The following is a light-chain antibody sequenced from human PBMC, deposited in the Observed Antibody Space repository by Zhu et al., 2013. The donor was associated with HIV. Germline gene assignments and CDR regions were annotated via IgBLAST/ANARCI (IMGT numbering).Light chain of an antibody. CDR2: EVS. Sequence: QSALTQPASVSGSPGQSITISCTGTSSDVGSYNLVSWYQHHPGKAPKLMIYEVSNRPSGVSDRFSGSKSGNTASLTISGLQAEDEADYYCSSYTGSSTYVFGTGTKVTVL. V-gene: IGLV2-14*02. J-gene: IGLJ1*01. CDR1: SSDVGSYNL. CDR3: SSYTGSSTYV.